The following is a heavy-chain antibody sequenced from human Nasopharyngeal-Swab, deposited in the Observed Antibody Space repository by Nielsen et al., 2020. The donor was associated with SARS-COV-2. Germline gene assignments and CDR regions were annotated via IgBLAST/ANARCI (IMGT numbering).Heavy chain of an antibody. J-gene: IGHJ4*02. CDR2: ISYDGSNK. D-gene: IGHD3-22*01. CDR3: ARAHDSSGYYQRRSYFDY. V-gene: IGHV3-30*03. Sequence: WIRQPPGTGLARVAVISYDGSNKYYADSVKGRFTISRDNSKNTLYLQMNSLRAEDTAVYYCARAHDSSGYYQRRSYFDYWGQGTLVTVSS.